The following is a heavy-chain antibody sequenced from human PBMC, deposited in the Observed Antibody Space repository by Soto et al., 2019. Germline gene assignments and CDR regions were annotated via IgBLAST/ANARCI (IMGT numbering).Heavy chain of an antibody. CDR3: ASYHYLVLWTGSRHYTDV. Sequence: SETLSLTCAVYGGSLSGYYWSWVRQSPGKGLEWIGEINHSGTTNYNPSLKTRVTISADTSKHQFSLRLSSVTAADSAVYYCASYHYLVLWTGSRHYTDVWGRGTTVTVSS. CDR1: GGSLSGYY. J-gene: IGHJ6*03. CDR2: INHSGTT. D-gene: IGHD3-9*01. V-gene: IGHV4-34*01.